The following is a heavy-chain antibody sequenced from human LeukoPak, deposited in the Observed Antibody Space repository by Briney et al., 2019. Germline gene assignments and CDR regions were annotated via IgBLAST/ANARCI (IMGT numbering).Heavy chain of an antibody. J-gene: IGHJ6*02. CDR2: INHSGST. D-gene: IGHD3-10*01. CDR1: GGSFSGYY. CDR3: ARGPIGSYYYYGMDV. Sequence: SETLSLTYAVYGGSFSGYYWSWIRQPPGKGLEWIGEINHSGSTNYNPSLKSRVTISVDTSKNQFSLKLSSVTAADTAVYYCARGPIGSYYYYGMDVWGQGTTVTVSS. V-gene: IGHV4-34*01.